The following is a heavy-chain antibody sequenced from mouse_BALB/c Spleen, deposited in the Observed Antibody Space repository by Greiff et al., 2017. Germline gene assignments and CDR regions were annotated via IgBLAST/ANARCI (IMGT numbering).Heavy chain of an antibody. V-gene: IGHV3-8*02. CDR2: ISYSGST. J-gene: IGHJ4*01. CDR3: ARSSYDLYAMDY. Sequence: EVMLVESGPSLVKPSQTLSLTCSVTGDSITSGYWNWIRKFPGNKLEYMGYISYSGSTYYNPSLKSRISITRDTSKNQYYLQLNSVTTEDTATYYCARSSYDLYAMDYWGQGTSVTVSS. CDR1: GDSITSGY. D-gene: IGHD2-3*01.